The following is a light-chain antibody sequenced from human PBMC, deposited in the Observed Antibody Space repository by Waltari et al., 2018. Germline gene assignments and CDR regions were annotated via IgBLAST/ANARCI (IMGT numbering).Light chain of an antibody. CDR3: SSYGGYNTPYV. J-gene: IGLJ2*01. V-gene: IGLV2-8*01. CDR2: EVI. CDR1: SSDVGGYNF. Sequence: QSALTQPPSASGSPGQSVTISCTGSSSDVGGYNFVSWHQQHPGKAPKLMIYEVINRPSAVRDRCSGSKSGNTAVLTVSGLHAEDDAYYYCSSYGGYNTPYVFGGGTKLSVL.